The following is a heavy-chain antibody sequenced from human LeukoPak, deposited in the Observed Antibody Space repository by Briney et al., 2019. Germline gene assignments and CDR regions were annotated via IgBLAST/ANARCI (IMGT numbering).Heavy chain of an antibody. D-gene: IGHD6-13*01. CDR1: GFTFSSYS. Sequence: GGSLRLSCAASGFTFSSYSMNWVRQAPGKGLEWVSSISSSSSYIYYADSVKGRFTISRDNAKNSLYLQMNSLRAEDTAVYYCAREIPLYSGHYMDVWGKGTTVTISS. CDR3: AREIPLYSGHYMDV. CDR2: ISSSSSYI. V-gene: IGHV3-21*01. J-gene: IGHJ6*03.